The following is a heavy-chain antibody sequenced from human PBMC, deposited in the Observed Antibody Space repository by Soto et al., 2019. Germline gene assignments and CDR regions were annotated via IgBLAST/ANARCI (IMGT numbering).Heavy chain of an antibody. CDR1: GFTFSSYG. D-gene: IGHD4-17*01. Sequence: GGSLRLSCAASGFTFSSYGMHWVRQAPGKGLEWVAVIWYDGSNKYYADPVKGRFTISRDNSKNTLYLQMNSLRAEDTTVYYCARDFIRGLPPDYYYGMDVWGQGTTVTVSS. J-gene: IGHJ6*02. CDR2: IWYDGSNK. V-gene: IGHV3-33*01. CDR3: ARDFIRGLPPDYYYGMDV.